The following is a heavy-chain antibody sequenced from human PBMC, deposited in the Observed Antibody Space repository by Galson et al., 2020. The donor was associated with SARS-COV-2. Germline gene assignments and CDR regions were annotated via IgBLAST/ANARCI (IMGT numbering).Heavy chain of an antibody. D-gene: IGHD2-8*01. CDR2: IIPIFGTA. V-gene: IGHV1-69*06. CDR3: ARGLWRTRYCTNGVCPPNYYYYGMDV. CDR1: GGTFSSYA. Sequence: SVKVSCKASGGTFSSYAISWVRQAPGQGLEWMRRIIPIFGTANYAQKFQGRVTITADKSTSTAYMELSSLRSEDTAVYYCARGLWRTRYCTNGVCPPNYYYYGMDVWGQGTTVTVSS. J-gene: IGHJ6*02.